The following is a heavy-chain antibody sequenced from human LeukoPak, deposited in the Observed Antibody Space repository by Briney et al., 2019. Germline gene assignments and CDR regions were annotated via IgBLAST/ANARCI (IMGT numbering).Heavy chain of an antibody. CDR2: IYYSGST. CDR1: GGSISSSSYY. J-gene: IGHJ4*02. D-gene: IGHD3-22*01. V-gene: IGHV4-39*01. CDR3: AREDYYNSGGYYLGY. Sequence: PSETLSLTCTVSGGSISSSSYYWGWIRQPPGKGLEWIGSIYYSGSTYYNPSLKSRVTISVDTSKTQFSLKLSSVTAADTAVYFCAREDYYNSGGYYLGYWGQGTLVTVSS.